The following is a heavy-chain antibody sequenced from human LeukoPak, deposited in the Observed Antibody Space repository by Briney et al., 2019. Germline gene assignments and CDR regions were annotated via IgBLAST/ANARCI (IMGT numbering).Heavy chain of an antibody. D-gene: IGHD1-26*01. V-gene: IGHV3-7*01. CDR1: GFTFSSYW. CDR2: IKQDGSEE. Sequence: GGSLRLSCAASGFTFSSYWMSWVRQAPGKGLEWVANIKQDGSEENFVDSVKGRFTISRDNAKKSLYLQMDSLRAEDTAVYYCARGSSAGASLRHDYWGQGTLVTVSS. CDR3: ARGSSAGASLRHDY. J-gene: IGHJ4*02.